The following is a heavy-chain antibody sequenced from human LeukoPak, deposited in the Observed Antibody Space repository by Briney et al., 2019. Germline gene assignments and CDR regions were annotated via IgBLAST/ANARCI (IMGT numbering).Heavy chain of an antibody. V-gene: IGHV4-34*01. D-gene: IGHD3-22*01. J-gene: IGHJ3*02. CDR2: INHSGST. CDR1: GGSFSGYY. Sequence: SETLSLTCAVYGGSFSGYYWSWIRQPPGKGLEWIGEINHSGSTNYNPSLKSRVTISVDRSKNQFSLKLSSVTAADTAVYYCARVGYYDSSGYYFDAFDIWGQGTMVTVSS. CDR3: ARVGYYDSSGYYFDAFDI.